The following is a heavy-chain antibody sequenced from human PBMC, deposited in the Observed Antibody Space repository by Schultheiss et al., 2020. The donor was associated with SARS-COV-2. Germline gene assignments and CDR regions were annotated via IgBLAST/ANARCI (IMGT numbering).Heavy chain of an antibody. Sequence: SETLSLTCAVSGYSISSGYYWSWIRQPAGKGLEWIGRIYTSGSTNYNPSLKSRVTISVDTSKNQFSLKLSSVTAADTAVYYCAGESTSGRSPRFDYWGQGTLVTVSS. CDR2: IYTSGST. CDR1: GYSISSGYY. CDR3: AGESTSGRSPRFDY. J-gene: IGHJ4*02. D-gene: IGHD6-19*01. V-gene: IGHV4-61*02.